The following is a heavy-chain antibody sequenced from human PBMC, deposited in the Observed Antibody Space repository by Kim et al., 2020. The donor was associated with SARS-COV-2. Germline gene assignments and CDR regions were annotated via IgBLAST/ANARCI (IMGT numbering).Heavy chain of an antibody. J-gene: IGHJ4*02. CDR3: ARRQFTSGWYYFDY. D-gene: IGHD6-19*01. V-gene: IGHV3-74*01. Sequence: ADSVKGRFTNSRDNDKNTLYMKMNSLRAEDTAVYYCARRQFTSGWYYFDYWGQGTLVTVSS.